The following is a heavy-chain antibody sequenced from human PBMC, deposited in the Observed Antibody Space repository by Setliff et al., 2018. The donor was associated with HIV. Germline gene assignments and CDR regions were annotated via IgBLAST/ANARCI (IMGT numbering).Heavy chain of an antibody. Sequence: GASVKVSCKASGYTFTSYAMHWVRQAPGQRLEWMGWINAGNGNTEYSQKFQGRVTITRDTSASTAYMELSSLRSEDTAVYYCARDYDSSGYYYSSHDAFNIWGQGTMVTVSS. D-gene: IGHD3-22*01. V-gene: IGHV1-3*01. J-gene: IGHJ3*02. CDR3: ARDYDSSGYYYSSHDAFNI. CDR2: INAGNGNT. CDR1: GYTFTSYA.